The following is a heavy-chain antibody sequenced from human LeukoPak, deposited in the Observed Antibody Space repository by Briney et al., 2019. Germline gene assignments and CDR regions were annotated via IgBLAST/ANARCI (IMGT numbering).Heavy chain of an antibody. Sequence: PSETLSLTCAVYGGSFSGYYWSWIRQPPGKGLEWIGEINHSGSTNYNPSLKSRVTISVDTSKNQFSLRLSSVTAADTAVYYCVGWGLSETYVIFDYWGQGTLVTVSS. D-gene: IGHD3-10*01. V-gene: IGHV4-34*01. J-gene: IGHJ4*02. CDR3: VGWGLSETYVIFDY. CDR1: GGSFSGYY. CDR2: INHSGST.